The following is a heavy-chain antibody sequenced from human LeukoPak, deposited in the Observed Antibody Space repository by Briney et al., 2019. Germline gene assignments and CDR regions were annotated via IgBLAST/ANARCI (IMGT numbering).Heavy chain of an antibody. Sequence: LPGGSLRLSCVASGFTFSSYAMTWVRQAPGKGLEWVSAISGSGGGTYYADSVKGRFTISRDNSKNTLYLQMNSLRAEDTAVYYCAKNGGDSYGTGHFDYWGRGTLVTVSS. CDR2: ISGSGGGT. D-gene: IGHD5-18*01. V-gene: IGHV3-23*01. J-gene: IGHJ4*02. CDR1: GFTFSSYA. CDR3: AKNGGDSYGTGHFDY.